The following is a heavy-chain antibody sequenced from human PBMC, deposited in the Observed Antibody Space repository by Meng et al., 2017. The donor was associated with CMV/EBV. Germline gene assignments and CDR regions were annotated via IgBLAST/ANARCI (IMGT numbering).Heavy chain of an antibody. CDR2: IYSGGST. D-gene: IGHD4-11*01. J-gene: IGHJ3*02. V-gene: IGHV3-53*01. CDR1: GFTVSSNY. CDR3: ARGVGTTTWDAFDI. Sequence: GGSLRLSCAASGFTVSSNYMSWVRQAPGKGLEWVSVIYSGGSTYYADSVKGRFTISRDNSKNSLYLQMNSLRAEDTAVYYCARGVGTTTWDAFDIWGQGTMVTVSS.